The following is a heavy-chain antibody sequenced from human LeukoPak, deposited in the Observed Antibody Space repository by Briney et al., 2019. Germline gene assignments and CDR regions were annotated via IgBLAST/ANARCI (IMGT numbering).Heavy chain of an antibody. CDR3: AKDYYDSSGLPDFDY. Sequence: PGGSLRLSCAASGFTFSSYAMSWVRQAPGKGLEWVSAISGSGGSTYYADSVKGRFTISRDNSKNTLYPQMNSLRAEDTAVYYCAKDYYDSSGLPDFDYWGQGTLVTVSS. J-gene: IGHJ4*02. D-gene: IGHD3-22*01. V-gene: IGHV3-23*01. CDR1: GFTFSSYA. CDR2: ISGSGGST.